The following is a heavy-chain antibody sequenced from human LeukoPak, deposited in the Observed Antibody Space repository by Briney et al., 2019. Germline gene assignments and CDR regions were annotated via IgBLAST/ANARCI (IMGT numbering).Heavy chain of an antibody. D-gene: IGHD2-2*01. CDR3: AREGSSTSFPYYYMDV. CDR1: GFTFSSYS. V-gene: IGHV3-48*01. CDR2: ISSSSSTI. Sequence: GGSLSLSCAASGFTFSSYSMNWVRQAPGKGLEWVSYISSSSSTIYYADSVKGRFTISRDNAKNSLYLQMNSLRAEDTAVYYCAREGSSTSFPYYYMDVWGKGTTVTVSS. J-gene: IGHJ6*03.